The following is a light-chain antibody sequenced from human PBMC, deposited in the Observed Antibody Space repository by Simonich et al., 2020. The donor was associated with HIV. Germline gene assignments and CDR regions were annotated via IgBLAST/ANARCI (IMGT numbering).Light chain of an antibody. J-gene: IGLJ3*02. V-gene: IGLV2-23*02. CDR3: CSYAGSSTWV. CDR2: DVS. CDR1: ISDVGGYNY. Sequence: QSALTQPVSVSGSPGQSITISCTGTISDVGGYNYVSWYQQHPGKAPKLMIYDVSKRPSGVSNRFSGSKSGNTASLTISGLQAEDEADYYCCSYAGSSTWVFGGGTKLTVL.